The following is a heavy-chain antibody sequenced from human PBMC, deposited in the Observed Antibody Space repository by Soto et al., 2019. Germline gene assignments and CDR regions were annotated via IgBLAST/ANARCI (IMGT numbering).Heavy chain of an antibody. CDR1: GFTVSSNY. Sequence: GGSLRLSCAASGFTVSSNYMSWVRQAPGKGLEWVSVIYSGGSTYYADSVKGRFTISRDNSKNTLYLQMNSLRAEDTAVYYCARGFIVATIIDYFDYWGQGTLVTVSS. CDR3: ARGFIVATIIDYFDY. CDR2: IYSGGST. J-gene: IGHJ4*02. D-gene: IGHD5-12*01. V-gene: IGHV3-66*01.